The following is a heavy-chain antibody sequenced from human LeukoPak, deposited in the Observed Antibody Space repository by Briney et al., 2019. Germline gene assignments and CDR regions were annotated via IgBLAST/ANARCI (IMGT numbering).Heavy chain of an antibody. CDR1: GFTFSGYA. CDR3: ARGGYYYDSSGPLSY. D-gene: IGHD3-22*01. CDR2: ISYDGSNK. Sequence: PGGSLRLSCAASGFTFSGYAMRWVRQAPGKGLEWVAVISYDGSNKYYADSVKGRFTISRDNSKNTLYLQMNSLRAEDTAVYYCARGGYYYDSSGPLSYWGQGTLVTVSS. J-gene: IGHJ4*02. V-gene: IGHV3-30-3*01.